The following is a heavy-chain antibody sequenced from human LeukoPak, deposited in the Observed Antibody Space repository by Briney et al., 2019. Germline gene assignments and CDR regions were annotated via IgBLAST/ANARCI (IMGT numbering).Heavy chain of an antibody. J-gene: IGHJ6*02. CDR1: GGSFSGYY. Sequence: SETLSLTCAVYGGSFSGYYWSWIRQPPGKGLEWIGEINHSGSTNYNPSLKSRVTISVDTSKNQFSLKLSSVTAADTAVYYCATTPLLRLVELSFPYYYYYGMDVWGQGTTVTVSS. CDR3: ATTPLLRLVELSFPYYYYYGMDV. CDR2: INHSGST. V-gene: IGHV4-34*01. D-gene: IGHD3-16*02.